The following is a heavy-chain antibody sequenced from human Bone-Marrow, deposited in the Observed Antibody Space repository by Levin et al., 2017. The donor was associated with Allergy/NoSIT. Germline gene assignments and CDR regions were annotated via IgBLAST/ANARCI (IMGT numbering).Heavy chain of an antibody. CDR1: GGSIRSGDYY. CDR3: ARYYYGSGSYYSVPKQVDY. V-gene: IGHV4-30-4*01. CDR2: IYYSGST. D-gene: IGHD3-10*01. J-gene: IGHJ4*02. Sequence: SQTLSLPCTVSGGSIRSGDYYWSWIRQPPGKGLEWIGYIYYSGSTYYNPSLKSRVTISVDTSKNQFSLKLSSVTAADTAVYYCARYYYGSGSYYSVPKQVDYWGQGTLVTVSS.